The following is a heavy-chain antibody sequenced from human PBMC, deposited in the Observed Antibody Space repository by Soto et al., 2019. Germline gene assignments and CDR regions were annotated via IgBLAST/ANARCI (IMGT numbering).Heavy chain of an antibody. V-gene: IGHV4-34*01. Sequence: SETLSLTCAVYGGSFSGYYWSWIRQPPGKGLEWIGEINHSGGTNYNPSLKSRVTISVDTSKNQFSLKLSSVTAADTAVYYCARGKEGWEDWFDPWGQGTLVTVSS. J-gene: IGHJ5*02. CDR1: GGSFSGYY. CDR3: ARGKEGWEDWFDP. CDR2: INHSGGT. D-gene: IGHD1-26*01.